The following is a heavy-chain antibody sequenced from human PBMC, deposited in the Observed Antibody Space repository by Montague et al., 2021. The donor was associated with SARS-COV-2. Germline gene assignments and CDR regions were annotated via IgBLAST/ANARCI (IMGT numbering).Heavy chain of an antibody. J-gene: IGHJ4*02. CDR1: GGSISSSSYY. CDR3: ARKASRGITIFGVVTASYYFDY. Sequence: SETLSLTRTLSGGSISSSSYYWGWIRQPPGKGLEWIGSIYYSGGTYYXPSLESRVTISVDTSKNQFSLKLSSVTAADTAVYYCARKASRGITIFGVVTASYYFDYWGQGTLVTVSS. D-gene: IGHD3-3*01. V-gene: IGHV4-39*01. CDR2: IYYSGGT.